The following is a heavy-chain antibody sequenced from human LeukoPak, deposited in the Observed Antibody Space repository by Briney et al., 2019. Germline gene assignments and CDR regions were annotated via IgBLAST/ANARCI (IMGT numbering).Heavy chain of an antibody. Sequence: SETLSLACTVWSDSISPYYWTWIRPPPGGGVEWVGNIYYSGGTNYNASLNSRVTMSVDTSKNQFSLKLTSVTAADTAVYYCARRAAAVGTYYMDVWGKGTTVTVSS. CDR1: SDSISPYY. J-gene: IGHJ6*03. CDR3: ARRAAAVGTYYMDV. D-gene: IGHD6-13*01. V-gene: IGHV4-59*01. CDR2: IYYSGGT.